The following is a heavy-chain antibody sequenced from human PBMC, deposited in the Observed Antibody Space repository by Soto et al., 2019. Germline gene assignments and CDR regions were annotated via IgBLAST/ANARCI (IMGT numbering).Heavy chain of an antibody. V-gene: IGHV3-23*01. CDR3: AKGGSVVVAAPSVVTAIDY. CDR2: ISGSGGST. D-gene: IGHD2-15*01. J-gene: IGHJ4*02. CDR1: GFTFSSYA. Sequence: GGSLRLSCAASGFTFSSYAMSWVRQAPGKGLEWVSAISGSGGSTYYADSVKGRFTISRDNSKNTLYLQMNSLRAEDTAVYYCAKGGSVVVAAPSVVTAIDYWGQGTLVTVSS.